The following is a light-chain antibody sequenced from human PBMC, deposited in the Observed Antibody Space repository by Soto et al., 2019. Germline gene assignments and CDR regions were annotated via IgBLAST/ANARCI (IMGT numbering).Light chain of an antibody. V-gene: IGKV1-8*01. Sequence: AIRMTQSPSSFSASTGDRVTITCRASQGISSYLAWYQQKPGKAPKLLIYGASTLQSGVPSRFSGSGSGTDFTLTIACLQSEDFATYYCQQYYGYPLTFGGGTKVEIK. CDR3: QQYYGYPLT. CDR2: GAS. CDR1: QGISSY. J-gene: IGKJ4*01.